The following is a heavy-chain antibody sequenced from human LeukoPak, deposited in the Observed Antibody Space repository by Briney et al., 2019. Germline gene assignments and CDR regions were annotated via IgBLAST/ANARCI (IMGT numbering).Heavy chain of an antibody. Sequence: GGSLRLSCAASGFTFSSYAMSWVRQAPGKGLEWVSYISSSGSTIYYADSVKGRFTISRDNAKNSLYLQMNSLRAEDTAVYYCARDITYYYGSGSHYGMDVWGQGTTVTVSS. V-gene: IGHV3-48*04. J-gene: IGHJ6*02. D-gene: IGHD3-10*01. CDR2: ISSSGSTI. CDR1: GFTFSSYA. CDR3: ARDITYYYGSGSHYGMDV.